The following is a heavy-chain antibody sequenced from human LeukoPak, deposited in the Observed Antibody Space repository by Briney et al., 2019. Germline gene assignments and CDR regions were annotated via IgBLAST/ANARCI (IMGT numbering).Heavy chain of an antibody. D-gene: IGHD1-7*01. CDR3: ARERWNFPDC. CDR1: GGSIGRSSSY. Sequence: SSETLSLTCTVSGGSIGRSSSYWGWIRQPPGKGLEWIGSLYYGGSTYYNPSLKSRVTISVDTSESLFSLRLTSVTAADTAVYYCARERWNFPDCWGQGTLVTVSS. J-gene: IGHJ4*02. V-gene: IGHV4-39*02. CDR2: LYYGGST.